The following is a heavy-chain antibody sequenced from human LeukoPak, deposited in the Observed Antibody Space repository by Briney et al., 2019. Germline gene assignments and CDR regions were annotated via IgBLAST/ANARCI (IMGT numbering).Heavy chain of an antibody. CDR2: IYSGGST. Sequence: PGGSLRLSCAASGFSVSSNYMSWGRQAPGKGLEWVSLIYSGGSTYYADSVKGRFTISRDNSKNTLYLQMHSLRAEDTAVYYCGKDNVAAAGRYFDYWGQGTLVTVSS. CDR1: GFSVSSNY. D-gene: IGHD6-13*01. V-gene: IGHV3-53*05. J-gene: IGHJ4*02. CDR3: GKDNVAAAGRYFDY.